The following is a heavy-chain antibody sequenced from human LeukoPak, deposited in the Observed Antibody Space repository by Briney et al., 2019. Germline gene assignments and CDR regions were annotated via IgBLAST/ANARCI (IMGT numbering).Heavy chain of an antibody. D-gene: IGHD3-3*01. J-gene: IGHJ6*02. CDR3: TRDFFAGTQPYYYYGMDV. CDR2: IRSKAYGGTT. CDR1: GFTFSSYE. Sequence: PGGSLRLSCAASGFTFSSYEMNWVRQAPGKGLEWVGFIRSKAYGGTTEYAASVKGRFTISRDDSKSIAYLQMNSLKTEDTAVYYCTRDFFAGTQPYYYYGMDVWGQGTTVTVSS. V-gene: IGHV3-49*04.